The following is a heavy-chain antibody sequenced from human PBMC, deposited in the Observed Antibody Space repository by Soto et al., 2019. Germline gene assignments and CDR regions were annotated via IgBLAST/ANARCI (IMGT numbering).Heavy chain of an antibody. D-gene: IGHD3-3*01. Sequence: SETLSLTCAVSSGSISSSNWWSWVRQPPGKGLEGIGEIYHSGSTNYNPSLKSRVTISVDKSKNQFSLKLSSVTAADTAVYYCARAKWSGSFDYWGQGTLVTVSS. J-gene: IGHJ4*02. V-gene: IGHV4-4*02. CDR2: IYHSGST. CDR1: SGSISSSNW. CDR3: ARAKWSGSFDY.